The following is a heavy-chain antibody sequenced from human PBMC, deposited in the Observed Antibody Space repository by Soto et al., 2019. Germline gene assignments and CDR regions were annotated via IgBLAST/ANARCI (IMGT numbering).Heavy chain of an antibody. Sequence: GGSLRLSCAASGFTVSSNYMSWVRQAPGRGLEWVSVIYSGGSTYYADSVKGRFTISRDNSKNTLYLQMNSLRAEDTAVYYCARDTVVVVAATGLYYYYYGMDVWGQGTTVTVSS. CDR3: ARDTVVVVAATGLYYYYYGMDV. V-gene: IGHV3-66*01. J-gene: IGHJ6*02. D-gene: IGHD2-15*01. CDR1: GFTVSSNY. CDR2: IYSGGST.